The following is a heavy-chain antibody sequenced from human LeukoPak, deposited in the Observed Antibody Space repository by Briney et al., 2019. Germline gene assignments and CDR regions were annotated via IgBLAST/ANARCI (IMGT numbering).Heavy chain of an antibody. CDR3: ARDSDCSGGSCYVNWFDP. J-gene: IGHJ5*02. Sequence: GASVKVSCKASGYTFTSYGISWVRQAPGQGLEWMGWISAYNGNTNYAQKLQGRVTMTTDTSTSTAYMELRSLRSDDTAVYYCARDSDCSGGSCYVNWFDPWGQGILVTVSS. V-gene: IGHV1-18*01. CDR1: GYTFTSYG. D-gene: IGHD2-15*01. CDR2: ISAYNGNT.